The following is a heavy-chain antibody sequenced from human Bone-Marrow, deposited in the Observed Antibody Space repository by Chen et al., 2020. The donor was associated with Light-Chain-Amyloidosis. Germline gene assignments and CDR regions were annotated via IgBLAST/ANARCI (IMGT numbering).Heavy chain of an antibody. CDR3: SAIVGAYDTFDF. V-gene: IGHV3-15*01. D-gene: IGHD1-26*01. CDR2: IKSKVHGGTT. J-gene: IGHJ3*01. Sequence: EVQMLESGGGLVQPGGSLRLSCAAPGFTFDDYGMGWVRRAPGKGLEWVGRIKSKVHGGTTDYAAPVKGRFSISRDDSRNTLYLQINSLKAEDAATYFCSAIVGAYDTFDFWGQGTTVTVSS. CDR1: GFTFDDYG.